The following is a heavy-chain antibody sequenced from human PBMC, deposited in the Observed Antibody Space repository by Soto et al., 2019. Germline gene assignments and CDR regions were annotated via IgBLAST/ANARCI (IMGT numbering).Heavy chain of an antibody. CDR1: GGSIDTYY. J-gene: IGHJ4*02. D-gene: IGHD1-1*01. Sequence: PSETLSLTCNVSGGSIDTYYWSWIRQPPGKGLEWIGYIYYSGRTNYNPSLQSRLSISVDMSKIQFSLKLNSVTAADTAVYYCARGTANLDFWGQGTLVTVSS. CDR3: ARGTANLDF. V-gene: IGHV4-59*08. CDR2: IYYSGRT.